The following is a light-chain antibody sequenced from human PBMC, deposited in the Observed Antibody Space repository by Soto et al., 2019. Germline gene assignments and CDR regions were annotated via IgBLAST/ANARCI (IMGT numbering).Light chain of an antibody. CDR1: QSVGSN. Sequence: DIVMTQSPDTLSVSPGETATLSCRASQSVGSNLAWYQQKPGQAPRLLISDASTRAAGLPARFSGSGSGTEFTLTISSLQSEDFAVYYCQQSNNWPKTFGQGTKV. V-gene: IGKV3-15*01. CDR3: QQSNNWPKT. CDR2: DAS. J-gene: IGKJ1*01.